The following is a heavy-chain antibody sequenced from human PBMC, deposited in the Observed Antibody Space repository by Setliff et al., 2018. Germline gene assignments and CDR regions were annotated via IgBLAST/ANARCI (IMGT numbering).Heavy chain of an antibody. V-gene: IGHV1-18*01. D-gene: IGHD3-22*01. CDR3: ARRNFYYDSSGFALYYYCMDV. Sequence: ASVKVSCKASGYPFTNHGITWVRQAPGQGLEWLGWISTYNVNTTYAQKLQDRVTMTTDTSTSTAYMELRSLRSDDTAVYYCARRNFYYDSSGFALYYYCMDVWGKGTTVTVSS. J-gene: IGHJ6*03. CDR2: ISTYNVNT. CDR1: GYPFTNHG.